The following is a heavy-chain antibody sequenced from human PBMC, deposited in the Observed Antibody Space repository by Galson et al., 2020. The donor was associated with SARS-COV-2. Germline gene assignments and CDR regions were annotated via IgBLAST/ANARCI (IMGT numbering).Heavy chain of an antibody. CDR2: VYETGGT. V-gene: IGHV4-61*08. CDR1: GDSVSSDDYY. CDR3: TRFRIITAWFDP. J-gene: IGHJ5*02. Sequence: SETLSLNGSVSGDSVSSDDYYWSGIRQSPGKGREWSGRVYETGGTNLHAALKSRVTMSLDTSKNQFSLRLTSVTAADTAVYYCTRFRIITAWFDPWGQGALVTVSS. D-gene: IGHD2-15*01.